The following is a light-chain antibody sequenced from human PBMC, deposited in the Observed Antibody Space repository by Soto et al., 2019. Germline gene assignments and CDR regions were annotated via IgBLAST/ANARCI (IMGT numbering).Light chain of an antibody. CDR3: CSYAGTYTFVV. Sequence: QSALTQPRSVSGSPGQSVTISCTGTSSDVGGYNCVSWYQQHPGKAPKLMIYDVNKRPSGVPDRFSGSKSGNTASLTISGLHTEDEADYYCCSYAGTYTFVVFGGGTKLTVL. J-gene: IGLJ2*01. CDR1: SSDVGGYNC. V-gene: IGLV2-11*01. CDR2: DVN.